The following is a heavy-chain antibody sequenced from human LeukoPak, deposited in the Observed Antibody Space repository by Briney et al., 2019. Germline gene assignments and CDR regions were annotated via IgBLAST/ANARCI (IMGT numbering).Heavy chain of an antibody. J-gene: IGHJ4*02. CDR2: IYYSGST. CDR1: GGSISSSSYY. Sequence: PSETLSLTCTVSGGSISSSSYYWGWIRQPPGKGLEWIGSIYYSGSTYYNPSLKSRVTISVDTSKNQFPLKLSSVTAADTAVYYCARHLWIAVAVHYLDYWGQGTLVTVSS. V-gene: IGHV4-39*01. CDR3: ARHLWIAVAVHYLDY. D-gene: IGHD6-19*01.